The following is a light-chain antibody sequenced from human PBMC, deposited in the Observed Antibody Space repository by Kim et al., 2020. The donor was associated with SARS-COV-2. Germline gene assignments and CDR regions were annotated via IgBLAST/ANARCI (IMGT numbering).Light chain of an antibody. J-gene: IGLJ3*02. CDR1: NIGSRS. CDR3: QVWDSSSVHPGV. CDR2: YDS. Sequence: VKTGRSTCGGSNIGSRSVNWYQQKPGQAAVLLIYYDSDRPSGIPGRFSGSNSGNTATLTISRVGAGDEADYYCQVWDSSSVHPGVFGGGTQLTVL. V-gene: IGLV3-21*04.